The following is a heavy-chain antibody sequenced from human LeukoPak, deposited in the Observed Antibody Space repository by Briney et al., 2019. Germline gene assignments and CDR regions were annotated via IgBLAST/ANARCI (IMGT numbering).Heavy chain of an antibody. CDR2: INPNSGGT. J-gene: IGHJ4*02. D-gene: IGHD6-19*01. V-gene: IGHV1-2*02. CDR1: GYTFTGYY. CDR3: ARGEQWLVSPFNY. Sequence: PGASVKVSCKASGYTFTGYYMHWVRQAPGQGLEWMGWINPNSGGTNYAQKFQGRVTMTRDTSISTVYMELTSLRSEDTAVYSCARGEQWLVSPFNYWGQGTLVTVSS.